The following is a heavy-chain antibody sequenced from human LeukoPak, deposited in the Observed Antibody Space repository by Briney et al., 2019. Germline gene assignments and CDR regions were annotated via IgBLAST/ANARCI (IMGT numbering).Heavy chain of an antibody. J-gene: IGHJ5*02. CDR2: IKQDGTER. CDR3: ARGASGIQLWFFDP. Sequence: GGSLRLSCAASGFTFSSYWMSWVRQAPGKGLEWVANIKQDGTERYYVDSVKGRFTISRDSAKNSLFLQMNSLRAEDTAVYYCARGASGIQLWFFDPWGQGTLVSVSS. V-gene: IGHV3-7*01. D-gene: IGHD5-18*01. CDR1: GFTFSSYW.